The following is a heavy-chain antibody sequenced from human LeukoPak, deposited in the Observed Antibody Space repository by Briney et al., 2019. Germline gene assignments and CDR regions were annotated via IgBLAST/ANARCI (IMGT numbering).Heavy chain of an antibody. CDR2: IRYDGSNE. CDR3: AKTKGYTFDY. V-gene: IGHV3-30*02. Sequence: GGSLRLSCAASGFTFSDYGMHWVRQAPGKGLEWVAFIRYDGSNEYYADSMKGRFTISRDNSKYTLFVQMNSLRAEDTAVYHCAKTKGYTFDYWGQGTLVTVSA. CDR1: GFTFSDYG. J-gene: IGHJ4*02. D-gene: IGHD5-18*01.